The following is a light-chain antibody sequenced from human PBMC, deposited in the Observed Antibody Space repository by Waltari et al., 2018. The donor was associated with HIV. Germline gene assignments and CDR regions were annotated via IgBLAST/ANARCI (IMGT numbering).Light chain of an antibody. Sequence: SYELTQPPSVSVSPGQTARITCSGDALPKQYAYWYQQKSGQAPMLVIYEDSKRPSGIPGRFSGSSSGTMATLTISGAQVEDEADYYCYSTDSSGNYVGLGGGTKLTVL. CDR1: ALPKQY. CDR3: YSTDSSGNYVG. V-gene: IGLV3-10*01. J-gene: IGLJ2*01. CDR2: EDS.